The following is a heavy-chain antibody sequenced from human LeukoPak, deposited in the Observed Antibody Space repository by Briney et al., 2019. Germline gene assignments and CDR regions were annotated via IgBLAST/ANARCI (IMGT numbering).Heavy chain of an antibody. CDR1: GGTFSSYA. Sequence: SVKVSCKASGGTFSSYAISWVRQVPGQGLEWMGGIIPIFGTANYAQKFQGRVTITADESTSTAYMELSSLRSEDTAVYYCARGGYSGYDFPDYYYYGMDVWGQGTTVTVSS. D-gene: IGHD5-12*01. CDR3: ARGGYSGYDFPDYYYYGMDV. J-gene: IGHJ6*02. CDR2: IIPIFGTA. V-gene: IGHV1-69*13.